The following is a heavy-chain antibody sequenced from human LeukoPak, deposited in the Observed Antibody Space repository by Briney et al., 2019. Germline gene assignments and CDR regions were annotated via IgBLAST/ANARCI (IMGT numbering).Heavy chain of an antibody. D-gene: IGHD6-19*01. CDR1: GGSISSYY. CDR2: IYYSGST. CDR3: ARDKWLGVEAFDI. J-gene: IGHJ3*02. V-gene: IGHV4-59*01. Sequence: KPSETLSLTCTVSGGSISSYYWSWIRQPPGKGLEWIGYIYYSGSTNYNPSLKSRVTISVDTSKNQFSLKLSSVTAADTAVYYCARDKWLGVEAFDIWGQGTMVTVSS.